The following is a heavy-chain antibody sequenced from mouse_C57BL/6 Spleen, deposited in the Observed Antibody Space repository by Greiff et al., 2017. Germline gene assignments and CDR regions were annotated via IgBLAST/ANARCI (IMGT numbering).Heavy chain of an antibody. CDR1: GYTFTSYW. J-gene: IGHJ4*01. V-gene: IGHV1-72*01. D-gene: IGHD2-3*01. CDR2: IDPNSGGT. CDR3: AGPIYDGYYYAMGY. Sequence: QVQLQQPGAELVKPGASVKLSCKASGYTFTSYWMHWVKQRPGRGLEWIGRIDPNSGGTKYNEKFKSKATLTVDKSSSTAYMQLSSLTSEDAAVYYWAGPIYDGYYYAMGYWGQGTSVTVSS.